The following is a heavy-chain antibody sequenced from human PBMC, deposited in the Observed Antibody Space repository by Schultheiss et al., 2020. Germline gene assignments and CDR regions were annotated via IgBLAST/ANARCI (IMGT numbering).Heavy chain of an antibody. CDR3: ARDRAANWASDNFDY. D-gene: IGHD7-27*01. CDR2: ISSSGSTI. CDR1: GFTFSSYE. Sequence: GGSLRLSCAASGFTFSSYEMNWVRQAPGKGLEWVSYISSSGSTIYYADSVKGRFTISRDNAKNSLYLQMNSLRAEDTAVYYCARDRAANWASDNFDYWGQGTLVTVSS. V-gene: IGHV3-48*03. J-gene: IGHJ4*02.